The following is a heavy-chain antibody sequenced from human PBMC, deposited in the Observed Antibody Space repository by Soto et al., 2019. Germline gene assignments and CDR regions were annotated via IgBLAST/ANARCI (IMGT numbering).Heavy chain of an antibody. CDR2: INPTGGST. D-gene: IGHD3-22*01. CDR1: GYTFTSYY. Sequence: ASVKVSCKASGYTFTSYYMHWVRQAPGQGLQWMGIINPTGGSTSYAQKFQGRVTMTSDTSTSTVYMELSRLISEDTAVYYCARSNIYYDSSGYRKDAFDIWGQGTKVTVSS. V-gene: IGHV1-46*01. J-gene: IGHJ3*02. CDR3: ARSNIYYDSSGYRKDAFDI.